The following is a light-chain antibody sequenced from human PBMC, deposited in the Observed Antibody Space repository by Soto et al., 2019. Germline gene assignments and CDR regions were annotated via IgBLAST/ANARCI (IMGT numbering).Light chain of an antibody. CDR1: QSIANSY. Sequence: EIVLTQSPGTLSLSPGERATLSYRASQSIANSYLAWYQQKPGQTPRLLIYGASDRATGIPDRFSGSGSGEDFTLTISRLEPEDFAVYYCQQSDISPHTFGQGTKLEIK. J-gene: IGKJ2*01. V-gene: IGKV3-20*01. CDR3: QQSDISPHT. CDR2: GAS.